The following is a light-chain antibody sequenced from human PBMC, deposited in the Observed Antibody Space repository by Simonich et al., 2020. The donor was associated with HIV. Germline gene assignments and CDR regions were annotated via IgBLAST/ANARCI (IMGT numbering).Light chain of an antibody. Sequence: DIVMTQSPDSLAVSLGERATINCKSRQSVLYSSNNKNYLAGYQQKPGQPPKLLIYCASTRESGVPDRFSGSGSGTDFTLTISSLQAEDVAVYYCHQYSSTPQTFGQGTKVEIK. CDR2: CAS. CDR1: QSVLYSSNNKNY. CDR3: HQYSSTPQT. J-gene: IGKJ1*01. V-gene: IGKV4-1*01.